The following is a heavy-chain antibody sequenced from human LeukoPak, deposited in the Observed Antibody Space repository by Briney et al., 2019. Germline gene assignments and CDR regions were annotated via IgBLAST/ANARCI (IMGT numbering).Heavy chain of an antibody. D-gene: IGHD7-27*01. CDR1: GFTFSSYG. V-gene: IGHV3-33*01. Sequence: GGSLRLSCAASGFTFSSYGMHWVRQAPGKGLEWVAVIWYDGSKKYYADSVMGRFTISRENSKNTLYLQLNSLRAEDTAVYYCARYNTGGSDYWGQGTLVTVSS. CDR3: ARYNTGGSDY. CDR2: IWYDGSKK. J-gene: IGHJ4*01.